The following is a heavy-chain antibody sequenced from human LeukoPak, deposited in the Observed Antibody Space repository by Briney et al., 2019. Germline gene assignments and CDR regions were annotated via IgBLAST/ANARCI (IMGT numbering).Heavy chain of an antibody. J-gene: IGHJ5*02. V-gene: IGHV1-24*01. CDR3: ATDRIVGATLHWFDP. CDR2: FDPEDGET. CDR1: GYTLTELS. D-gene: IGHD1-26*01. Sequence: GASVKVSCKVSGYTLTELSMHWVRQAPGKGLEWMGGFDPEDGETIYAQKFQGRVTMTEDTSTDTAYMELSSLRSEDTAVYYCATDRIVGATLHWFDPWGQGTLVTVSS.